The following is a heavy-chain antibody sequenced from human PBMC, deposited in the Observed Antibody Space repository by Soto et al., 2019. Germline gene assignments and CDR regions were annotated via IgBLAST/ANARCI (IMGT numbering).Heavy chain of an antibody. J-gene: IGHJ4*02. CDR2: INAYNGNT. V-gene: IGHV1-18*01. CDR3: ARDVGYGLIDY. CDR1: GYSSTSYT. D-gene: IGHD5-18*01. Sequence: QVQLVQSGAEVKKPGASVKVSCKASGYSSTSYTISWVRQAPGQGLEWMGWINAYNGNTNYAQKLQGRVTMTTDPSTSTAYMELRSLRFDDTAVYYSARDVGYGLIDYWGQGTLVTVSS.